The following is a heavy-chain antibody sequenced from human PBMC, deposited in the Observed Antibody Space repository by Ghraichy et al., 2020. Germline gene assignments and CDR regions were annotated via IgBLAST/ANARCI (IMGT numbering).Heavy chain of an antibody. CDR1: GFTFSNYV. D-gene: IGHD2-15*01. V-gene: IGHV3-23*01. CDR3: AKAWGYCSGGTCPSYNWFDP. CDR2: IGASGGST. Sequence: GGSLRLSCAASGFTFSNYVMSWVRQAPGNGMEWVSTIGASGGSTYYEDSVKGRFTISRDNSKNTLYLQMDSLRAEDAAVYYCAKAWGYCSGGTCPSYNWFDPWGQGTRVTVSS. J-gene: IGHJ5*02.